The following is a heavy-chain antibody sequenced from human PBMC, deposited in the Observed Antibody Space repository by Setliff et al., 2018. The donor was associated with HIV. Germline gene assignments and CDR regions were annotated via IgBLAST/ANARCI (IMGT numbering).Heavy chain of an antibody. CDR3: ARGVAAAGL. Sequence: SETLSLTCTVSGGSISRSSYYWAWLRQPPGKGLEWIGNIFYSGHTFYNPSLRSRVTISVDTSKNQFSLKLSSVTAADTAVYYCARGVAAAGLWGQGTLVTVSS. CDR1: GGSISRSSYY. D-gene: IGHD6-13*01. V-gene: IGHV4-39*07. CDR2: IFYSGHT. J-gene: IGHJ4*02.